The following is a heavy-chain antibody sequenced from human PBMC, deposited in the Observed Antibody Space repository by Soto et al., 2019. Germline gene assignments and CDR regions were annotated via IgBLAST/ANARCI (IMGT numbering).Heavy chain of an antibody. CDR3: ARALGGRGAFDI. CDR2: ISGSGGST. D-gene: IGHD2-15*01. V-gene: IGHV3-23*01. Sequence: ESGGGLVQPGGSLRLSCAASGFTFSSYAMSWVRQAPGKGLEWVSAISGSGGSTYYADSVKGRFTISRDNSKNTLYLQMNSLRAEDTAVYYCARALGGRGAFDIWGQGTMVTVSS. J-gene: IGHJ3*02. CDR1: GFTFSSYA.